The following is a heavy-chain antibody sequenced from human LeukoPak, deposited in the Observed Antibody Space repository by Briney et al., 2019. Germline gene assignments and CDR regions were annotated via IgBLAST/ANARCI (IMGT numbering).Heavy chain of an antibody. CDR2: FDPEDGET. V-gene: IGHV1-24*01. D-gene: IGHD2/OR15-2a*01. Sequence: GASVKVSCKVSGYTLTELSMHWVRQAPGKGLEWMGGFDPEDGETIYAQKFQGRVTITADKSTSTAYMELSSLRSEDTAVYYCARDVILYYWGQGTLVTVSS. J-gene: IGHJ4*02. CDR3: ARDVILYY. CDR1: GYTLTELS.